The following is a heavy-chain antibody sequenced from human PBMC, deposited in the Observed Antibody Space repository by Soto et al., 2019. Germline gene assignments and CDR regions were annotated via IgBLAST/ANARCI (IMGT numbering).Heavy chain of an antibody. Sequence: GGSLRLSCATSGFTFNNYGMHWVRQAPGKGLEWVAVIWYDGNSEYYADSVKGRFTISRDNSKNTLYLQMNSLRAEDTAFYYCVRGAFDYHHSGDPNRPQIEALDIWGQGTMVTVSS. D-gene: IGHD3-22*01. CDR1: GFTFNNYG. V-gene: IGHV3-33*01. CDR2: IWYDGNSE. CDR3: VRGAFDYHHSGDPNRPQIEALDI. J-gene: IGHJ3*02.